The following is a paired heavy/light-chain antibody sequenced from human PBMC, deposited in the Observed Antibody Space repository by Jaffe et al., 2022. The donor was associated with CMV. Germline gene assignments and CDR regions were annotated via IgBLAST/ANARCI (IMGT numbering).Light chain of an antibody. CDR2: QAS. Sequence: DIQMTQSPSTLSASVGDRVTITCRASQSISTWLAWYQQKPGKAPNLLIYQASSLQSGVPSRFSGSGSGTEFILTINSLQPDDFATYYCQQYETFSSFTFGPGTKV. J-gene: IGKJ3*01. CDR3: QQYETFSSFT. CDR1: QSISTW. V-gene: IGKV1-5*01.
Heavy chain of an antibody. CDR3: ARRGQMAIRLRRGWFDP. V-gene: IGHV4-34*01. CDR2: VNHEGST. Sequence: QVQLQQWGAGLLKPSETLSLTCTVNGGSFSAYYWTWFRQPPGKGLEWIGEVNHEGSTSYHPSLKSRVTMSVDTSKNQFSLKLSSVTAADTAMYYCARRGQMAIRLRRGWFDPWGQGTLVTVSS. CDR1: GGSFSAYY. J-gene: IGHJ5*02. D-gene: IGHD3-10*01.